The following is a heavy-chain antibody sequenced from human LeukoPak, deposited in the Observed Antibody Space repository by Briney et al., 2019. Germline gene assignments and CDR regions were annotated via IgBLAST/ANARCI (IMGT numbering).Heavy chain of an antibody. CDR1: GFTFSSYG. Sequence: GGSLRLSCAASGFTFSSYGMHWVRQAPGKGLEWVAFIRYDGSNKYYADSVKGRFTISRDNAKNSLYLQMNSLRAEDTALYYCAKDSYYDILTGREGNFDYWGQGTLVTVSS. V-gene: IGHV3-30*02. CDR2: IRYDGSNK. J-gene: IGHJ4*02. D-gene: IGHD3-9*01. CDR3: AKDSYYDILTGREGNFDY.